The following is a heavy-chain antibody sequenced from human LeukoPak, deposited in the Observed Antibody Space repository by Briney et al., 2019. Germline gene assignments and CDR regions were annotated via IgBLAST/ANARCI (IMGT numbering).Heavy chain of an antibody. V-gene: IGHV4-39*01. D-gene: IGHD6-13*01. J-gene: IGHJ5*02. CDR2: IYNSGST. CDR1: GGSISSSSYY. CDR3: ARHIRYSSSWSSTTNNWFDP. Sequence: SETLSLTCTVSGGSISSSSYYWGWIRQPPGKGLEWIGSIYNSGSTYYNPSLKSRVTISVDTSKNQFSLKLSSVTAADTAVYYCARHIRYSSSWSSTTNNWFDPWGQGTLVTVSS.